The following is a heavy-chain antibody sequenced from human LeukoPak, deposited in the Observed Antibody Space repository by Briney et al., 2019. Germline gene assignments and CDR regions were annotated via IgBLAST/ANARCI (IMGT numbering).Heavy chain of an antibody. CDR2: IYTSGST. V-gene: IGHV4-4*07. CDR1: GGSISSYY. D-gene: IGHD2-2*01. CDR3: ARDMVPYCSSTSCYWAYNWFDP. J-gene: IGHJ5*02. Sequence: SETLSLTCTVSGGSISSYYWSWIRQPAGKGLEWLGRIYTSGSTNYNPSLKSRVTMSVDTSKNQFSLKLSSVTAADTAVYYCARDMVPYCSSTSCYWAYNWFDPWGQGTLVTVSS.